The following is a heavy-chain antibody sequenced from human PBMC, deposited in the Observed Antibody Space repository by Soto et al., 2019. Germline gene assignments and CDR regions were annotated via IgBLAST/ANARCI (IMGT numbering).Heavy chain of an antibody. CDR2: IYTSGST. CDR1: GGSISSHY. V-gene: IGHV4-4*07. CDR3: ARDRAVAGTDPRRFDY. J-gene: IGHJ4*02. Sequence: ETLSLTCTVSGGSISSHYWSWIRQPVGKGLEWIGRIYTSGSTNYNPSLKSRVTMSIDTSKNQFSLKVSSVTAADTAVYYCARDRAVAGTDPRRFDYWGQGTLVTVSS. D-gene: IGHD6-19*01.